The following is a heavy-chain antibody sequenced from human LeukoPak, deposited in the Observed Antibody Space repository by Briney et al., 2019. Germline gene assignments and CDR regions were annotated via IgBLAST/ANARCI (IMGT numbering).Heavy chain of an antibody. CDR2: IYSGDSGT. CDR1: GYSFNSYW. CDR3: ARWLQSPRVFDF. J-gene: IGHJ4*02. Sequence: GAALQISCKGSGYSFNSYWIGWVRQMPGKGLERMGIIYSGDSGTRYSPSFEGEVTISADKSISTAYLQWSSLKASDTAMYFCARWLQSPRVFDFWGQGILVTVSS. D-gene: IGHD5-24*01. V-gene: IGHV5-51*01.